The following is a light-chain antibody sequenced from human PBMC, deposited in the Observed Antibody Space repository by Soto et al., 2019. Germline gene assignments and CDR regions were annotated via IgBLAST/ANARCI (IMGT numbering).Light chain of an antibody. CDR1: QSIVSY. J-gene: IGKJ3*01. V-gene: IGKV1-39*01. Sequence: DIQMTQSPSSLSASVGDRVTIICRASQSIVSYLNWYQQKPGKAPKLLVYAASSPRTGVPSRFSGSGSGTKFTLTIGSLQPEDFATYYCQQSYTSPFNFCPGTQVDVK. CDR3: QQSYTSPFN. CDR2: AAS.